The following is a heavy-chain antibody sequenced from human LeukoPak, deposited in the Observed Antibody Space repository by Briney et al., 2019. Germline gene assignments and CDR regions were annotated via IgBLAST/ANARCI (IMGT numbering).Heavy chain of an antibody. CDR1: GYTFSTFG. D-gene: IGHD4-11*01. V-gene: IGHV1-18*01. J-gene: IGHJ5*02. Sequence: GASVKVSCKASGYTFSTFGISWLRQAPGQGPEWMGWITAHNGYTKSPQKFQGRVIMTADTSTTTAYLEVRSLTSNDTAVYFCARSYCSSYSCLSNWFDPWGQGTLVTVSS. CDR3: ARSYCSSYSCLSNWFDP. CDR2: ITAHNGYT.